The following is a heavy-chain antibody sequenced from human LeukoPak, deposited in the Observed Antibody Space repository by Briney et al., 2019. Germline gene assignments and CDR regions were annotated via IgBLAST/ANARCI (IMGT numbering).Heavy chain of an antibody. CDR3: ASGDSSTNGVCYTREHWFDP. Sequence: TGGSLRLSCPASGFTFSSYWMHWARQAPGKGLVWVSRINSDGSSTSYADSVKGRFTISRDNAKNTLYLQMNSLRAEDTAVYYCASGDSSTNGVCYTREHWFDPWGQGTLVTVSS. V-gene: IGHV3-74*01. J-gene: IGHJ5*02. CDR2: INSDGSST. CDR1: GFTFSSYW. D-gene: IGHD2-8*01.